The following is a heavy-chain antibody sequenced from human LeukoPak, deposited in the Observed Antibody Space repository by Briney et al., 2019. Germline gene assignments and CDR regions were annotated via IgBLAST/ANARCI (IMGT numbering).Heavy chain of an antibody. D-gene: IGHD6-19*01. CDR1: GYTFTSYG. J-gene: IGHJ4*02. CDR2: ISAYNGNT. V-gene: IGHV1-18*01. Sequence: ASVKVSCKASGYTFTSYGISWVRQAPGQGLEWMGWISAYNGNTNYAHKLQGRVTMTEDTSTDTAYMELSSLRSEDTAVYYCATDSFSGWYSFDYWGQGTLVTVSS. CDR3: ATDSFSGWYSFDY.